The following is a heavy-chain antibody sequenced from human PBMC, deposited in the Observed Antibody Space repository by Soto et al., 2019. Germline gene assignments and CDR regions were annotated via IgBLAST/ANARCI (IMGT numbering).Heavy chain of an antibody. CDR3: ARATRAYSNPTFDY. Sequence: GGSLRLSCAASGFTFSSYSMNWVRQAPGKGLEWVSSISSSSSYIYYADSVKGRFTISRDNAKNSLYLQMNSLRAEDTAVYYCARATRAYSNPTFDYWGQGTLVTVSS. CDR1: GFTFSSYS. V-gene: IGHV3-21*01. D-gene: IGHD4-4*01. CDR2: ISSSSSYI. J-gene: IGHJ4*02.